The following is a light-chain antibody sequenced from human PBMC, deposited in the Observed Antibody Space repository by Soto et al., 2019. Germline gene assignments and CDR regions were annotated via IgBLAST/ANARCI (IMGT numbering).Light chain of an antibody. V-gene: IGKV3-11*01. CDR3: QQRANGPPMYT. CDR2: HAS. J-gene: IGKJ2*01. CDR1: QSVSSY. Sequence: EIVLTQSPATPSLSAGERATLSCRASQSVSSYLAWYQQKPGQVPRLLIYHASNRATGIPARFSGSGSGTDFTLTISSLEPEDFAVYYCQQRANGPPMYTFGQGTKLEIK.